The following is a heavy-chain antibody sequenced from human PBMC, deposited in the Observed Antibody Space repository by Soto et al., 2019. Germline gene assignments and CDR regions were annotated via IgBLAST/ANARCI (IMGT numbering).Heavy chain of an antibody. CDR3: ARSQYDYDILTGYFYYFDY. CDR1: GFTFSSYW. V-gene: IGHV3-7*01. D-gene: IGHD3-9*01. CDR2: IKQDGSEK. Sequence: GGSLRLSCAASGFTFSSYWMSWVRQAPGKGLEWVANIKQDGSEKYYVDSVKGRFTISRDNAKNSLYLQMNSLRAEDTAVYYCARSQYDYDILTGYFYYFDYWGQGTLVTVSS. J-gene: IGHJ4*02.